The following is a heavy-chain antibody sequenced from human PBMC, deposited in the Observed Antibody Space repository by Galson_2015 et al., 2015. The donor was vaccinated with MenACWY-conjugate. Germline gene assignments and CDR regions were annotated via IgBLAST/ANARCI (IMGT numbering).Heavy chain of an antibody. CDR1: GAPITSSDHY. J-gene: IGHJ4*02. D-gene: IGHD2-15*01. CDR3: GRESSYCSGGTCGYH. CDR2: VFYNGTT. V-gene: IGHV4-39*07. Sequence: ETLSLTCTASGAPITSSDHYGGWIRQSPGMGFEWIGTVFYNGTTYYNPSLKSRVTISVNPSKKQISLILNSATAADTAVYYCGRESSYCSGGTCGYHRGQGTQVTVSS.